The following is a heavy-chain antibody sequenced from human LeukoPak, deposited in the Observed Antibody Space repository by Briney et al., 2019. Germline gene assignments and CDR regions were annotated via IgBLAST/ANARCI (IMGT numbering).Heavy chain of an antibody. CDR3: AKLYEGYYDSSGYPPNGASDI. CDR1: GFTFSSYG. D-gene: IGHD3-22*01. Sequence: GGSLRLSCAASGFTFSSYGMHWVRQAPGKGLEWVAGISYDGSNKYYADSVKGRFTISRDNSKNTLYLQMNSLRAEDTAVYYCAKLYEGYYDSSGYPPNGASDIWGQGTMVTVSS. CDR2: ISYDGSNK. J-gene: IGHJ3*02. V-gene: IGHV3-30*18.